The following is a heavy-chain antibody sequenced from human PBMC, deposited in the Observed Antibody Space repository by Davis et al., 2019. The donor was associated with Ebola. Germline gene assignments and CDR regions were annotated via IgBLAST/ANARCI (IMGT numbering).Heavy chain of an antibody. CDR3: ARDGQRNQYYDVLAGYHYYSMDV. V-gene: IGHV1-69*06. CDR1: GGTFSSYA. J-gene: IGHJ6*02. D-gene: IGHD3-9*01. Sequence: KVSCKASGGTFSSYAISWVRQAPGQGLEWMGGIIPIFGTANYAQKFQGRVTITADKSTSTAYMELRSLRSDDTAVYYCARDGQRNQYYDVLAGYHYYSMDVWGQGTTVTVSS. CDR2: IIPIFGTA.